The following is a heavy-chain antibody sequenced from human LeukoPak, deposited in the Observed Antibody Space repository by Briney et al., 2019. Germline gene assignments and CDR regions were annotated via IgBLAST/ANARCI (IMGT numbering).Heavy chain of an antibody. CDR1: GFTFSTYW. CDR3: AKDEYCSSTSCYTGPIDY. D-gene: IGHD2-2*01. J-gene: IGHJ4*02. CDR2: IKQDGSEK. Sequence: GGSLRLSCAASGFTFSTYWMNWVRQAPGKGLEWVANIKQDGSEKYYVDSVKGRFTISRDNSKNTLYLQMNSLRAEDTAVYYCAKDEYCSSTSCYTGPIDYWGQGTLVTVSS. V-gene: IGHV3-7*01.